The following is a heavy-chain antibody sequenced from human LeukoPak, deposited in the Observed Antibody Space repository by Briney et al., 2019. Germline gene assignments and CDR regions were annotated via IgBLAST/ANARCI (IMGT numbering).Heavy chain of an antibody. CDR2: IYYSGST. J-gene: IGHJ4*02. CDR3: ARAGYSYGTGYYFDY. V-gene: IGHV4-31*03. Sequence: SETLSLNCTVSGGSISSGGYYWSWIRQHPGKGLEWIGYIYYSGSTYYNPSLKSRVTISVDTSKNQFSLKLSSVTAADAAVYYCARAGYSYGTGYYFDYWGQGALVTVSS. D-gene: IGHD5-18*01. CDR1: GGSISSGGYY.